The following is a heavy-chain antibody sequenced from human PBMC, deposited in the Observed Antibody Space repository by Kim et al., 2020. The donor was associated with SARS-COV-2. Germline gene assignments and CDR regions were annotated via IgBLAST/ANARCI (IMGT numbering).Heavy chain of an antibody. J-gene: IGHJ3*01. D-gene: IGHD3-3*01. Sequence: GESLKISCEGSGYTFTSYWIGWVRQMPGKGLEWMGIIYPGDSDTRYSPSFQGQVTISADIDITTAYLLWSSLKASDTAMYYCARGGWRYRKDAFDVWGQGTRVTVSS. CDR2: IYPGDSDT. CDR1: GYTFTSYW. CDR3: ARGGWRYRKDAFDV. V-gene: IGHV5-51*01.